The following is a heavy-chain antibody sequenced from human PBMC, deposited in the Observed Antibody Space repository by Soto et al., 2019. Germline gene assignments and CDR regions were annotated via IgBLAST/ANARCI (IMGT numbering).Heavy chain of an antibody. CDR1: GGSFSGYY. Sequence: PSETLSLTCAVYGGSFSGYYCSWIRQPPGKGLEWIGEINHSGSTNYNPSLKSRVTISVGTSKNQFSLKLSSVTAADTAVYYCARGEGDSSGYYYLGAFDIWGQGTMVTVSS. V-gene: IGHV4-34*01. J-gene: IGHJ3*02. D-gene: IGHD3-22*01. CDR3: ARGEGDSSGYYYLGAFDI. CDR2: INHSGST.